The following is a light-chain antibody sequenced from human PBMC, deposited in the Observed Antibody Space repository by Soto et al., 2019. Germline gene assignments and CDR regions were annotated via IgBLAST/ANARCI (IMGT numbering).Light chain of an antibody. J-gene: IGLJ2*01. Sequence: QSALTQPASVSGSPGQSITISCTGTSSDVGGYNYVSWYQQHPGKAPKLMIYDVSNRPSGVSNRFSGSKSGNTASLTISGLQAEDEADYYGSSYTISSTLEGVFGGGTKLTVL. CDR2: DVS. V-gene: IGLV2-14*01. CDR3: SSYTISSTLEGV. CDR1: SSDVGGYNY.